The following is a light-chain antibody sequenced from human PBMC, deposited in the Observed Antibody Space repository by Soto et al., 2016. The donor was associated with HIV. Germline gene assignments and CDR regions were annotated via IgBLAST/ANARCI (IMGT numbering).Light chain of an antibody. CDR1: NIGDKS. V-gene: IGLV3-21*03. CDR2: DDS. Sequence: YVLTQPPSVSVAPGKPARVTCGGNNIGDKSVNWYQQKPGQAPVLVVYDDSARPSGIPGRFSGSNSGNTATLTISKVEAGDEADYYCRVWDSSSDQVVFGGGTKLTVL. J-gene: IGLJ2*01. CDR3: RVWDSSSDQVV.